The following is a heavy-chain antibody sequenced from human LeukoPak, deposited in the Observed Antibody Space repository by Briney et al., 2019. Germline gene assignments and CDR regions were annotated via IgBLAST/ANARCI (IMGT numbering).Heavy chain of an antibody. CDR2: ISGYNGNT. D-gene: IGHD2-15*01. Sequence: ASVKVSCKASGYTFTSYGISWVRQAPGQGLEWVGWISGYNGNTNYAQKLQGRVTMTTDTSTSTAYMELRSLRSDDTAVYYCTRDRYCSGGSCYSNWYFDLWGRGTLVTVSS. CDR3: TRDRYCSGGSCYSNWYFDL. V-gene: IGHV1-18*01. J-gene: IGHJ2*01. CDR1: GYTFTSYG.